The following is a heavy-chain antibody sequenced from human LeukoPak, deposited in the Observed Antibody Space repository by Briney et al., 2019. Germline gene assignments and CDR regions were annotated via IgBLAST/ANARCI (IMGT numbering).Heavy chain of an antibody. CDR3: ARDINSGSSLGAFDI. V-gene: IGHV1-69*05. CDR1: GGTFSSYT. CDR2: IIPIFGTA. Sequence: SVKVSCKASGGTFSSYTISWVRQAPGQGLEWMGGIIPIFGTANYAQKFQGRVTITTDESTSTAYMELSSLRSEDTAVYYCARDINSGSSLGAFDIWGQGTMVTVSS. J-gene: IGHJ3*02. D-gene: IGHD1-26*01.